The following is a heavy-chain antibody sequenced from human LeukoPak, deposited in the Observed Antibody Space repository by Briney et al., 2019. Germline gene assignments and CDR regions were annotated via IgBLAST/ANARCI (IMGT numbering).Heavy chain of an antibody. J-gene: IGHJ4*02. CDR3: ARPLSYDSSGYYHY. CDR1: GGSIISRSYY. V-gene: IGHV4-39*07. Sequence: PSETLSLTCIVSGGSIISRSYYWGWIRQPPGKGLEWIGSIYYSGSTYYNPSLKSRVTISVDTSKNQFSLKLSSVTAADTAVYYCARPLSYDSSGYYHYWGQGTLVTVSS. D-gene: IGHD3-22*01. CDR2: IYYSGST.